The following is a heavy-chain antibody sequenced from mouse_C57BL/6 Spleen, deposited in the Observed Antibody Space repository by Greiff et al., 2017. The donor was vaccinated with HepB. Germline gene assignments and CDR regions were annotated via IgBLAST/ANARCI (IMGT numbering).Heavy chain of an antibody. D-gene: IGHD2-4*01. CDR1: GYSFTGYY. CDR3: APYDYDDYAMDY. CDR2: INPSTGGT. J-gene: IGHJ4*01. Sequence: EVQLQQSGPELVKPGASVKISCKASGYSFTGYYMNWVKQSPEKSLEWIGEINPSTGGTTYNQKFKAKATLTVDKSSSTAYMQLKSLTSEDSAVYYCAPYDYDDYAMDYWGQGPSVTVSS. V-gene: IGHV1-42*01.